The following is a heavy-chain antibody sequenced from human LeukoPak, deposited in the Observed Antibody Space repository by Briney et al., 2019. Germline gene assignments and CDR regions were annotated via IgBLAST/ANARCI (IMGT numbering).Heavy chain of an antibody. CDR1: GYSFTNYW. CDR2: IFLGDSDS. CDR3: ARAYQTITVAGSFSFYFDY. D-gene: IGHD6-19*01. V-gene: IGHV5-51*01. Sequence: GESLKISCKGSGYSFTNYWIAWVRQMPGKGLEWMGIIFLGDSDSRYGPSFQGQVTISADKSVSTAYLQWSSLKASDTAMYYCARAYQTITVAGSFSFYFDYWGQGTLVTVSS. J-gene: IGHJ4*02.